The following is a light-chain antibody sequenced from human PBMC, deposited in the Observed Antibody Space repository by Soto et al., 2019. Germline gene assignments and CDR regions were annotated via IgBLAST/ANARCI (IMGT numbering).Light chain of an antibody. V-gene: IGKV3-15*01. J-gene: IGKJ1*01. CDR3: QQYNNWPRT. CDR1: QSVSSN. Sequence: EIVMTQSPATLSLSPAERATLSCRASQSVSSNLAWYQQKPGQAPRLLIYGASTRATGTPARFSGSVSGTEFTLTMSSLESEDFAVDYCQQYNNWPRTFGQGTEVDI. CDR2: GAS.